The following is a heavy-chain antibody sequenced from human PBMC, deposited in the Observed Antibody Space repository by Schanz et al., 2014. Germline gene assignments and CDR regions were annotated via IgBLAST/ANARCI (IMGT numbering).Heavy chain of an antibody. J-gene: IGHJ6*02. D-gene: IGHD2-2*01. CDR3: ARERGRGYCSRTSCSKDYGMDV. Sequence: QVQLVQSGAEVKKPGASVKVSCKASGYSFTDYYIHWVRQAPGQGLEWMGWINPNSGGTNYPQRFQGRVTTTRDTSSRTVYMQLSRLTSDDTAVYFCARERGRGYCSRTSCSKDYGMDVCGQGTTVTVSS. CDR1: GYSFTDYY. V-gene: IGHV1-2*02. CDR2: INPNSGGT.